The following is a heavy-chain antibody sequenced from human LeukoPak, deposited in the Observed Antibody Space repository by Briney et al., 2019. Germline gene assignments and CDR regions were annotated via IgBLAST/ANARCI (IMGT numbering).Heavy chain of an antibody. CDR1: GGSISSYY. CDR3: ARELITIFGVVMAIDY. D-gene: IGHD3-3*01. CDR2: IYYSGST. V-gene: IGHV4-59*12. Sequence: SETLSLTCTVSGGSISSYYWSWLRQPPGKGLEWIGYIYYSGSTNYNPSLKSRVTISVDTSKNQFSLKLSSVTAADTAVYYCARELITIFGVVMAIDYWGQGTLVTVSS. J-gene: IGHJ4*02.